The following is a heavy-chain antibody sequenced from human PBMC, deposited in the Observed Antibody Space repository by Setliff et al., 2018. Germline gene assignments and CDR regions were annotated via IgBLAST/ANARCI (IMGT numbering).Heavy chain of an antibody. Sequence: SETLSLTCTVSGGSISSSSYYWGWIRQPPGKGLEWIGSIYYSGSTYYNPSLKSRVTISVDTSKNQLSLKLSSVTAADTAVYYCARRGMSNSWFQGYFDYWGQGTLVTVSS. CDR1: GGSISSSSYY. J-gene: IGHJ4*02. CDR3: ARRGMSNSWFQGYFDY. CDR2: IYYSGST. V-gene: IGHV4-39*01. D-gene: IGHD6-13*01.